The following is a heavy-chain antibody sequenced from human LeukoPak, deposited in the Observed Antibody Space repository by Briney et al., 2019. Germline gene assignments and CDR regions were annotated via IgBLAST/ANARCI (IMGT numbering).Heavy chain of an antibody. J-gene: IGHJ6*03. D-gene: IGHD3-9*01. Sequence: GGALRLSCAASGFTFSSYVMSWVRQAPGKGLEWVSTISGSGGNTYYADSVKGRVTISRDNSKNTLYLQMSSLRAEDTAVYYCAKQGRDWLRDYYYYMDVWGKGTTVTISS. CDR1: GFTFSSYV. CDR2: ISGSGGNT. CDR3: AKQGRDWLRDYYYYMDV. V-gene: IGHV3-23*01.